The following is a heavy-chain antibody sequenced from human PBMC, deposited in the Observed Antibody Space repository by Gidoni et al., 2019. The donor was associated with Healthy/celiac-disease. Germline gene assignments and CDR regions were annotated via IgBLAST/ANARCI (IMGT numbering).Heavy chain of an antibody. J-gene: IGHJ4*02. D-gene: IGHD5-12*01. CDR1: GFTFSSYA. CDR2: ISGSGGST. Sequence: EVQLLESGGGLVQPGGSLRLSCAASGFTFSSYAMSWVRQAPGKGLEWVSAISGSGGSTYYAGSVKGRFTISRDNSKNTLYLQMNSLRAEDTAVYYCAKDRSDIVAYYYFDYWGQGTLVTVSS. CDR3: AKDRSDIVAYYYFDY. V-gene: IGHV3-23*01.